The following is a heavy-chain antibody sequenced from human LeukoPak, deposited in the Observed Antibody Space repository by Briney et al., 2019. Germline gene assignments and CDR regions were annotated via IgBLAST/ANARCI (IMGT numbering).Heavy chain of an antibody. J-gene: IGHJ3*02. Sequence: GGSLRLSCVVSGFTFSSYEMNWVRQAPGKGLEWVSSISSSSTYIYYADSVKGRFTISRDNAKNSLHLQMNSLRAEDTAVYYCARGGGYSGYDLDAFDIWGQGTMVTVSS. V-gene: IGHV3-21*01. CDR3: ARGGGYSGYDLDAFDI. D-gene: IGHD5-12*01. CDR2: ISSSSTYI. CDR1: GFTFSSYE.